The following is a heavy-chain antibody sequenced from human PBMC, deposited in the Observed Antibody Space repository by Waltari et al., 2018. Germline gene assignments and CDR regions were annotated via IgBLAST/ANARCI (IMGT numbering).Heavy chain of an antibody. CDR2: ISSSSSYI. V-gene: IGHV3-21*01. CDR1: GFTFSSYS. CDR3: AIDPPYYDILTGLDY. J-gene: IGHJ4*02. Sequence: EVQLVESGGGLVKPGGSLRLSCAASGFTFSSYSMNWVRQAPGKGLEWVSSISSSSSYIYYADSVKGRFTISRDNAKNSLYLQMNSRRAEDTAVYYCAIDPPYYDILTGLDYWGQGTLVTVSS. D-gene: IGHD3-9*01.